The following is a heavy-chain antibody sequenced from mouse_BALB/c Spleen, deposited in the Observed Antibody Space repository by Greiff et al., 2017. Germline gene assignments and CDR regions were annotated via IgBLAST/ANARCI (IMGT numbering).Heavy chain of an antibody. J-gene: IGHJ4*01. D-gene: IGHD2-13*01. V-gene: IGHV5-12-2*01. CDR1: GFTFSSYT. CDR2: ISNGGGST. CDR3: ARQKDYNYAMDY. Sequence: DVKLVESGGGLVQPGGSLKLSCAASGFTFSSYTMSWVRQTPEKRLEWVAYISNGGGSTYYPDTVKGRFTISRDNAKNTLYLQMSSLKSEDTAMYYCARQKDYNYAMDYWGQGTSVTVSS.